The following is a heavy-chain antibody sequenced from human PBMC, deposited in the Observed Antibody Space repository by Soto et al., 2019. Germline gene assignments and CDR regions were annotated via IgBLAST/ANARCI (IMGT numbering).Heavy chain of an antibody. CDR1: GYSFTSYG. J-gene: IGHJ6*02. D-gene: IGHD1-1*01. CDR3: GRCRTDSYAMDV. CDR2: ISPYSGRT. Sequence: ASVKVSCKASGYSFTSYGIAWVRQVPGQGPEWMGWISPYSGRTNYAQNAQGRVVMTTDISTNIVYLELRSLRSDDTAMYYCGRCRTDSYAMDVWGQGTTVTVSS. V-gene: IGHV1-18*01.